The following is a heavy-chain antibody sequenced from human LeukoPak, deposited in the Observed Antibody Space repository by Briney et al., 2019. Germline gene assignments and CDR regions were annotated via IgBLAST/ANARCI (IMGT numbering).Heavy chain of an antibody. J-gene: IGHJ6*02. CDR2: IIPIFGTA. D-gene: IGHD3-10*01. Sequence: SVKVSCKASGGTFSSYAISWVRQAPGQGLEWMGGIIPIFGTANYAQKFQGRVTITADESTSTAYMELSSLRSEDTAVYYCASTATMVRGVITDYYHGMDVWGQGTTVTVSS. CDR1: GGTFSSYA. V-gene: IGHV1-69*01. CDR3: ASTATMVRGVITDYYHGMDV.